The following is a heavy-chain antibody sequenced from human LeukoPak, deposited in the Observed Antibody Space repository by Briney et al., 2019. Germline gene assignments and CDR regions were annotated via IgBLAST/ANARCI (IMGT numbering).Heavy chain of an antibody. CDR3: ARDRAAVIGYSYGFDY. CDR1: GFTFSSYE. V-gene: IGHV3-21*01. J-gene: IGHJ4*02. Sequence: PGGSLRLSCAASGFTFSSYEMNWVRQAPGKGLEWVSSISSSSSYIYYADSVKGRFTISRDNAKNSLYLQMNSLRAEDTAVYYCARDRAAVIGYSYGFDYWGQGTLVTVSS. D-gene: IGHD5-18*01. CDR2: ISSSSSYI.